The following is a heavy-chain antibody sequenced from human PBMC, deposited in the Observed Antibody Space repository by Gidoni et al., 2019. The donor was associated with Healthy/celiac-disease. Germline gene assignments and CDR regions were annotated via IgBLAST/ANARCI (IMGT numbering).Heavy chain of an antibody. Sequence: EVQLVESGGGLVQPGGSLRLSCAASGFTFSSYWMHWVRQAPGKGLVWVSRINSDGSSTSDADSVKGRFTISRDNAKNTLYLQMNSLRAEDTAVYYCARDGEGGLYYDFWSGPESRSVSANGMDVWGQGTTVTVSS. D-gene: IGHD3-3*01. CDR2: INSDGSST. V-gene: IGHV3-74*01. CDR3: ARDGEGGLYYDFWSGPESRSVSANGMDV. J-gene: IGHJ6*02. CDR1: GFTFSSYW.